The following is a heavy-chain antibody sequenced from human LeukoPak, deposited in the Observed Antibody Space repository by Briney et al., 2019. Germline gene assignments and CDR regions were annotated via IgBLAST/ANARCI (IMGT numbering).Heavy chain of an antibody. Sequence: ASETLSLTSTESGGSISSNYWICIRQPPGKGLEWIGYIYYSGSTNYNPSLKSRVTISVDTSKNQFSLKLSPVTAADTAVYYCASWYDFYSRCDGAFDNWGQGTMVTVSS. CDR3: ASWYDFYSRCDGAFDN. D-gene: IGHD3-3*01. V-gene: IGHV4-59*01. CDR2: IYYSGST. CDR1: GGSISSNY. J-gene: IGHJ3*02.